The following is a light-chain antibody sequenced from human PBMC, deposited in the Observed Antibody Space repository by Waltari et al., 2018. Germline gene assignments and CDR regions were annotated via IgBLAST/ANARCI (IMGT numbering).Light chain of an antibody. Sequence: DIQMTQSPPSLSASVGDTVTIACQASQGIGSNLNWYQQKSGKAPKVLIYRASSVQSGIPSRCSGSGSGTDFTLTISSLQPEDFATYYCQQGYSSPFTFGPGTKLDIK. CDR1: QGIGSN. CDR2: RAS. J-gene: IGKJ3*01. V-gene: IGKV1-39*01. CDR3: QQGYSSPFT.